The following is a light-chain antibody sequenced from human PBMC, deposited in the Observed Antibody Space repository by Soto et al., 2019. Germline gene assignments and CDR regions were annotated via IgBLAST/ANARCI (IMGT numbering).Light chain of an antibody. CDR2: DVS. V-gene: IGLV2-14*01. CDR1: SSDVGGYNY. J-gene: IGLJ1*01. Sequence: QSALTQPASVSGSPGQSITISCTGTSSDVGGYNYVSWYQQRPGKAPKLMIYDVSNRPSGVSNRFSGSKSGNTASLTISGLQAEEEADYYCSSYTSSSTLYVFGTGTKLTVL. CDR3: SSYTSSSTLYV.